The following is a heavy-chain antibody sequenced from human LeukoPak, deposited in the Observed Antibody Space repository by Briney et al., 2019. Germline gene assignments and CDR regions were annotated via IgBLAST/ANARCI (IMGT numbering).Heavy chain of an antibody. CDR2: LYTSGDI. CDR1: DGSISTYY. CDR3: ARDGSGYSFDY. J-gene: IGHJ4*02. V-gene: IGHV4-4*07. Sequence: SQTLSLTCTVSDGSISTYYWSWIRQPAGKGLEWVGRLYTSGDINYNPSLKSRVTISVDKSKNQFSLTLNSVTAADTAVYYCARDGSGYSFDYWGQGTLVTVSS. D-gene: IGHD3-22*01.